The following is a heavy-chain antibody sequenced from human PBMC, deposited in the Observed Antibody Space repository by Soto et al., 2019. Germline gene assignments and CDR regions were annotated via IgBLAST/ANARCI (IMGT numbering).Heavy chain of an antibody. J-gene: IGHJ4*02. V-gene: IGHV3-33*01. CDR3: VRDASWARTGLDY. Sequence: QVQLVESGGGVVQPGRSLRLSCAASGFTFSSYGMHWVRQGPGKGLEWVALIWYDGTNKYYAESVKGRFTISRDNSKNTLFLQMNSLRVEDTAVYYCVRDASWARTGLDYWGQGTLVTVSS. D-gene: IGHD3-16*01. CDR2: IWYDGTNK. CDR1: GFTFSSYG.